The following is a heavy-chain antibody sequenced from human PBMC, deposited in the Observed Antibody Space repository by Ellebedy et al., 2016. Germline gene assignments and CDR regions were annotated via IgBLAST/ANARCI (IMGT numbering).Heavy chain of an antibody. CDR3: ARWPGDY. Sequence: SETLSLXCAVYGGSFSGYYWSWIRQPPGKGLEWIGEINHSGSTNYNPSLKSRVTISVDTSKNQFSLKLSSVTAADTAVYYCARWPGDYWGQGTLVTVSS. D-gene: IGHD3-10*01. CDR2: INHSGST. V-gene: IGHV4-34*01. J-gene: IGHJ4*02. CDR1: GGSFSGYY.